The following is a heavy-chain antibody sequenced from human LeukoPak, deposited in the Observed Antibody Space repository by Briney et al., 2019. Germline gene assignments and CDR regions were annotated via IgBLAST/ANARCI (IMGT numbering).Heavy chain of an antibody. J-gene: IGHJ4*02. V-gene: IGHV1-2*02. Sequence: ASVKVSCKASGYTLTGYYIHWVRQAPGQGLEWMGWINPNSGGTNYAQKFQGRVTMTRDTSISTAYMVVSGLTSDDTAVYFCARGFGSSWFDYWGQGTLVTVSS. CDR2: INPNSGGT. CDR3: ARGFGSSWFDY. CDR1: GYTLTGYY. D-gene: IGHD6-13*01.